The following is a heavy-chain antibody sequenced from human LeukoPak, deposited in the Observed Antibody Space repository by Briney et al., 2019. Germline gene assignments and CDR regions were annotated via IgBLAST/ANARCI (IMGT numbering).Heavy chain of an antibody. CDR3: AKSRLGYCSSSSCSGYYFDF. CDR1: GFTFSNSG. CDR2: ISFRGGST. Sequence: GGSLRLSCAASGFTFSNSGMSWGRQAPGKGLDWVSIISFRGGSTYYADSVKGRFTISRDNSNSTLHLQMDRLRAEDTAVYYCAKSRLGYCSSSSCSGYYFDFWGQGTLVTVSS. V-gene: IGHV3-23*01. J-gene: IGHJ4*02. D-gene: IGHD2-2*01.